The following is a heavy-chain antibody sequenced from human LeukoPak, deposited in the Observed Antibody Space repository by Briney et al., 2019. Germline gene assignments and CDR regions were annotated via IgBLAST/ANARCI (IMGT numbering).Heavy chain of an antibody. V-gene: IGHV3-30*14. CDR3: ARESFGDCYFDY. Sequence: GGSLRLSCVSSGFTFSNYVLYWVRQAPGKGLEWVAGMSHDGSNIYYADPVKGRFTVSRDNSKNTLYLQMNSLRVEDTAVYSCARESFGDCYFDYWGQGTLVTVSS. CDR1: GFTFSNYV. D-gene: IGHD2-21*02. CDR2: MSHDGSNI. J-gene: IGHJ4*02.